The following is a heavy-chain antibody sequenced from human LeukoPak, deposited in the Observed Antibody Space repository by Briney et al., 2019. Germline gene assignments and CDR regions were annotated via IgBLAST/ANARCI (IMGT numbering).Heavy chain of an antibody. D-gene: IGHD6-13*01. Sequence: SETLSLTCTVSGDSISSYYWNWIRQPAGKGLEWIGRIYTSGTTNYNPSLKSRVTMSVDTSKNQFSLNLSSVTAADTAVYYCAREIAAAGTVGYDYWGQGTLVTVSS. CDR2: IYTSGTT. V-gene: IGHV4-4*07. CDR1: GDSISSYY. J-gene: IGHJ4*02. CDR3: AREIAAAGTVGYDY.